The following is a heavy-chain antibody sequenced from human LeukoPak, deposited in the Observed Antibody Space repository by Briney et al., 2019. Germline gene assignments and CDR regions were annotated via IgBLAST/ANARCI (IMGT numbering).Heavy chain of an antibody. CDR3: ARDQEAFDY. CDR2: IYPRDGST. J-gene: IGHJ4*02. Sequence: EASVKVSCKASGYSFTSNYIHWVRRAPGQGLEWMGMIYPRDGSTSYAQKFQGRVTVTRDTSTSTVHMELSGLRSEDTAVYYCARDQEAFDYWGQGTLVTVSS. V-gene: IGHV1-46*01. CDR1: GYSFTSNY.